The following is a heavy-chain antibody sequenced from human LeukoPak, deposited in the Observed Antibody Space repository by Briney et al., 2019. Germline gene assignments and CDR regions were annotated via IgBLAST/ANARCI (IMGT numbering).Heavy chain of an antibody. CDR1: GGSISSGDYY. Sequence: SQTLSLTCTVSGGSISSGDYYWSWIRQPPGKGLEWIGYIYYSGSTYYNPSLKSRVTISVDTSKNQFSLKLSSVTAADTAVYYCARLDTAMVTPGFDYWGQGTLVTVSS. CDR3: ARLDTAMVTPGFDY. D-gene: IGHD5-18*01. J-gene: IGHJ4*02. CDR2: IYYSGST. V-gene: IGHV4-30-4*01.